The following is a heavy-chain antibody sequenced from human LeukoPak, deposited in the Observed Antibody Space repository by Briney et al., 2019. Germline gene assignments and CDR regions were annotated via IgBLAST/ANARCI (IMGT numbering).Heavy chain of an antibody. Sequence: ASVKVSCKVSGYTLTELSMHWVRQAPGKGLEWMGGFDPEDGETIYAQKFQGRVPMTEDTSTDTAYMELSSLRSEDTAVYYCATDQPTGLVSGPMDVWGQGTTVTVSS. J-gene: IGHJ6*02. CDR1: GYTLTELS. V-gene: IGHV1-24*01. CDR2: FDPEDGET. CDR3: ATDQPTGLVSGPMDV. D-gene: IGHD3/OR15-3a*01.